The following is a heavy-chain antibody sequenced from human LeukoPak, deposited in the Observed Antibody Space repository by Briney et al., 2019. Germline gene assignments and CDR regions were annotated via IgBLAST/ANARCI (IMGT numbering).Heavy chain of an antibody. CDR1: GFSFSSYW. Sequence: GGSLRLSCAASGFSFSSYWMSWVRQAPGKGLEWVANTKQDGSEKYYVDSVKGRFTISRDNAKNSLYLQMNTLRAEDTAVYYCAKDEVDIVATRKSDYWGQGTLVTVSS. CDR2: TKQDGSEK. D-gene: IGHD5-12*01. V-gene: IGHV3-7*03. CDR3: AKDEVDIVATRKSDY. J-gene: IGHJ4*02.